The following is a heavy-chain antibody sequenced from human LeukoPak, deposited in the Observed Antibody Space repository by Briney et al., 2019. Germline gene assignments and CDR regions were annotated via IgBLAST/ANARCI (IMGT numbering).Heavy chain of an antibody. V-gene: IGHV3-21*01. J-gene: IGHJ4*02. CDR1: GFTFSSYS. CDR2: ISSGSTYI. D-gene: IGHD3-22*01. CDR3: ASAYSYDSLRF. Sequence: GGSLRLSCVASGFTFSSYSGIWVRQTPGKGLECVSSISSGSTYIYSADSVRGRFTVSRDNAKNSLFLQMDSLRPDDTAVYYCASAYSYDSLRFWGQGTLVTVSS.